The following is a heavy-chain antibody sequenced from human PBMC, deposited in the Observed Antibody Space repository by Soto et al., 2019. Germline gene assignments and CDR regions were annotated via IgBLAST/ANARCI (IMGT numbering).Heavy chain of an antibody. CDR2: ISGSGGST. Sequence: HPWGSLRLSCAASGFTFISYAIIWVRHSPFKGLEWVSAISGSGGSTYYADSVKGRFTISRDNSKNTLYLQMNSLRAEDTAVYYCAKGYRGVIITPFDYWGQGTLVTVSS. J-gene: IGHJ4*02. CDR3: AKGYRGVIITPFDY. D-gene: IGHD3-10*01. CDR1: GFTFISYA. V-gene: IGHV3-23*01.